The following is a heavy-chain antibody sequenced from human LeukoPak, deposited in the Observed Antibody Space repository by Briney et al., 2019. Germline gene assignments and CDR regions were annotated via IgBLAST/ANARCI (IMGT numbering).Heavy chain of an antibody. CDR3: TTGGSPFWSGYYVDFDY. CDR2: IKSKTDGGTT. D-gene: IGHD3-3*01. V-gene: IGHV3-15*01. CDR1: GFTFSNAW. J-gene: IGHJ4*02. Sequence: PGGSLRLSCAASGFTFSNAWMSWVRQAPGKGLEWVGRIKSKTDGGTTDYAAPVKGRFTIPRDDSKNTLYLQMNSLKTEDTAVYYCTTGGSPFWSGYYVDFDYWGQGTLVTVSS.